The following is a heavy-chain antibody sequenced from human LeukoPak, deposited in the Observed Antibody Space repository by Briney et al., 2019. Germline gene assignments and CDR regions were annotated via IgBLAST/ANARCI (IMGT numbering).Heavy chain of an antibody. CDR3: ARAPSLGHSSGYYRRGAFDI. CDR1: GGSISSGGYY. CDR2: IYYSGTT. D-gene: IGHD3-22*01. Sequence: SETLSLTCTVSGGSISSGGYYWSWIRQHPGKGLEWNGYIYYSGTTYYNPSLKSRVTISVDTSKNQFSLRLSSVTAADTAVYYCARAPSLGHSSGYYRRGAFDIWGRGTMVTVSS. V-gene: IGHV4-31*03. J-gene: IGHJ3*02.